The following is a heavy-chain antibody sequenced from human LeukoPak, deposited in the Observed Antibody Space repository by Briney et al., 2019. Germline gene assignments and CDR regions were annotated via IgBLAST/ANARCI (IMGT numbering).Heavy chain of an antibody. CDR3: ARAGVGENGFDI. V-gene: IGHV5-51*03. CDR1: GYSFNSYW. CDR2: YYPGDSDT. J-gene: IGHJ3*02. Sequence: GEPLKISCKRSGYSFNSYWIGGVPRMPGRGLEGMGIYYPGDSDTRYSPSFQGQVTISADKSISTAYLQWSSLKASETAMYYCARAGVGENGFDIWGQGTMVTVSS. D-gene: IGHD3-10*01.